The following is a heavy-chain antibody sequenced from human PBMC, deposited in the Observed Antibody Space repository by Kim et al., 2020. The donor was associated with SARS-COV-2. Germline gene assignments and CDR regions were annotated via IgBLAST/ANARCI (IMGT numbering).Heavy chain of an antibody. Sequence: GESLKISCKGSGYSFTSYWISWVRQMPGKGLEWMGRIDPSDSYTNYSPSFQGHVTISADKSISTAYLQWSSLKASDTAMYYCVGGRESGDGMDVWGQGTTVTVSS. CDR1: GYSFTSYW. V-gene: IGHV5-10-1*01. J-gene: IGHJ6*02. CDR2: IDPSDSYT. CDR3: VGGRESGDGMDV. D-gene: IGHD3-10*01.